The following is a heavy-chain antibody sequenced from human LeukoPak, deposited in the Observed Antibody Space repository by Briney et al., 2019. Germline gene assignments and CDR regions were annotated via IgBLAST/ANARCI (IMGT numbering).Heavy chain of an antibody. CDR1: GGSISSYY. Sequence: SETLSLTCTVSGGSISSYYWSWIRQPPGKGLEWIGYIYYSGSTNYNPSLKSRVTISVDTSKNQFSLKLSSVTAADTAVYYCARACSGGSCYEWSQYNNWFDPWGQGTLVAVSS. CDR2: IYYSGST. V-gene: IGHV4-59*08. CDR3: ARACSGGSCYEWSQYNNWFDP. D-gene: IGHD2-15*01. J-gene: IGHJ5*02.